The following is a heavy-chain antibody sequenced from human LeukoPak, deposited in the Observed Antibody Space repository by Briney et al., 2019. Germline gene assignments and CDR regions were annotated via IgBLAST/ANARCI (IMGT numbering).Heavy chain of an antibody. D-gene: IGHD3-22*01. Sequence: GGSLRLSCAASGFTFSSYAMSWVRQAPGKGLEWVTDISGSGGSTYYADSVKGRFTISRDNSKNTLYLQMNSLRAEDTAVYYCAKDHYYDSSGYFDYWGQGTLVTVSS. CDR1: GFTFSSYA. J-gene: IGHJ4*02. V-gene: IGHV3-23*01. CDR2: ISGSGGST. CDR3: AKDHYYDSSGYFDY.